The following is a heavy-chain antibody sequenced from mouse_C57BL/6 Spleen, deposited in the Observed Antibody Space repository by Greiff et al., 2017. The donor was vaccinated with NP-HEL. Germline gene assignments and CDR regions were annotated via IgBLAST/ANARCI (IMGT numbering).Heavy chain of an antibody. CDR2: ISDGGSYT. CDR3: AREGNYGSSYVAY. V-gene: IGHV5-4*01. J-gene: IGHJ3*01. D-gene: IGHD1-1*01. CDR1: GFTFSSYA. Sequence: EVQVVESGGGLVKPGGSLKLSCAASGFTFSSYAMSWVRQTPEKRLEWVATISDGGSYTYYPDNVKGRFTISRDNAKNNLYLQMSHLTSEDTAMYYCAREGNYGSSYVAYWGQGTLVTVSA.